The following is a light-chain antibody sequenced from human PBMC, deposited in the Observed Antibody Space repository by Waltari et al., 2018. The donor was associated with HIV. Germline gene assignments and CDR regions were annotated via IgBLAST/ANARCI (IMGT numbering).Light chain of an antibody. J-gene: IGLJ3*02. V-gene: IGLV2-14*01. Sequence: QSALTQPASVSGSPGQSITIPCPGTSSDVGGTTYASWYQQHPGKAPKLMIYDVSNRPSGVSNRFSGSKSGNTASLTISGLQAEDEADYYCSSYTSSSRWVFGGGTKLTVL. CDR2: DVS. CDR1: SSDVGGTTY. CDR3: SSYTSSSRWV.